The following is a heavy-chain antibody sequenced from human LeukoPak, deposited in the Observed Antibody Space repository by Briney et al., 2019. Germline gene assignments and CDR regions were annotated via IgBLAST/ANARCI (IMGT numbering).Heavy chain of an antibody. CDR1: EFTFSSYG. CDR2: IRYDGSNK. CDR3: TTDSYPITIFGVVIIPYDAFDI. J-gene: IGHJ3*02. Sequence: GGSLRLSCAASEFTFSSYGMHWVRQAPGKGLEWVAFIRYDGSNKYYADSVKGRFTISRDNSKNTLYLQMNSLRAEDTAVYYCTTDSYPITIFGVVIIPYDAFDIWGQGTMVTVSS. V-gene: IGHV3-30*02. D-gene: IGHD3-3*01.